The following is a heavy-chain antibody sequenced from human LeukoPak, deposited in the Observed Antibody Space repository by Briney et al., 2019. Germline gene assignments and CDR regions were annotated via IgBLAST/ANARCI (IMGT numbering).Heavy chain of an antibody. J-gene: IGHJ4*02. CDR3: ARLWGRYNYGYPFDC. V-gene: IGHV3-20*04. CDR2: INWNGGST. Sequence: GGSLRLSCAASGFTFDDYDMGWGRQAPGKGLEWVSGINWNGGSTGYADSVKGRFTISRDSAKNSLYLQMNSLSAGDTALYYCARLWGRYNYGYPFDCWGQGTLVTVSS. D-gene: IGHD5-18*01. CDR1: GFTFDDYD.